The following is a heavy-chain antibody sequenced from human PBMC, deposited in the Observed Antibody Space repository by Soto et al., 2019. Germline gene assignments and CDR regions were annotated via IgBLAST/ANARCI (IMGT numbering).Heavy chain of an antibody. CDR3: ARDLETAVAGSHYYYYYGMDV. CDR2: INPNSGGT. D-gene: IGHD6-19*01. J-gene: IGHJ6*02. Sequence: AASVKVSCKASGYTFTGYYMHWVRQAPGQGLEWMGWINPNSGGTNYAQKFQGWVTMTRDTSISTAYMELSRLRSDDTAVYYCARDLETAVAGSHYYYYYGMDVWGQGTTVTVSS. V-gene: IGHV1-2*04. CDR1: GYTFTGYY.